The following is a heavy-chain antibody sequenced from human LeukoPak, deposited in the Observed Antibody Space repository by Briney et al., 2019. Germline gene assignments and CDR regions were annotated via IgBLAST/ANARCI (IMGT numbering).Heavy chain of an antibody. CDR2: ISGSGGST. Sequence: GGSLRLSCAASGFTFSSYAMSWVRQAPGKGLEWVSAISGSGGSTYYADSMKGRFTISRDNSKNTLYLQMNSLRAEDTAVYYCAKYGGYDWRPTDYWGQGTLVTVSS. V-gene: IGHV3-23*01. CDR1: GFTFSSYA. D-gene: IGHD5-12*01. J-gene: IGHJ4*02. CDR3: AKYGGYDWRPTDY.